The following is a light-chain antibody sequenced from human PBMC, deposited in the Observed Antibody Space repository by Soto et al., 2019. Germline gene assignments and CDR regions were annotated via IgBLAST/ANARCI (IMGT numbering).Light chain of an antibody. CDR2: AAS. CDR3: QQTDSTPQT. J-gene: IGKJ1*01. V-gene: IGKV1-39*01. Sequence: DIQMTQSPSSLSASVGDRVTISCRASQSIRNYVSWYQQKPGTAPKLLIRAASTLQSGVPSRFSGSGSGTEFTLTISSLQIEDFATYFCQQTDSTPQTFGQGNNVEI. CDR1: QSIRNY.